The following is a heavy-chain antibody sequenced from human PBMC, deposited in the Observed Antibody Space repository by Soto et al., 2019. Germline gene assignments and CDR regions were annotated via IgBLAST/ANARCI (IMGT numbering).Heavy chain of an antibody. D-gene: IGHD3-22*01. J-gene: IGHJ1*01. Sequence: SVKVSCKASGGTFSSYAISCVRQAPGQGLEWMGGIIPIFGTANYAQKFQGRVTITADESTSTAYMELSSLRSEDTAVYYCASVYYYDSSGYEYFQHWGQGTLVTVSS. CDR3: ASVYYYDSSGYEYFQH. CDR2: IIPIFGTA. V-gene: IGHV1-69*13. CDR1: GGTFSSYA.